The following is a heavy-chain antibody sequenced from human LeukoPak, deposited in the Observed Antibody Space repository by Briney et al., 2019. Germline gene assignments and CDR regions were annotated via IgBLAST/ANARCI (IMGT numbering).Heavy chain of an antibody. CDR1: GFTFSSYT. V-gene: IGHV3-21*01. D-gene: IGHD2-15*01. CDR2: ISSSSSCI. Sequence: GGSLRLSCAASGFTFSSYTLNWVRQAPGKGLEWVSSISSSSSCIYYADSVKGRFTISRDDAKNSLYLQMNSLRAEDTAVYYCARAGYCSGGSCSLYYYYYMDVWGKGTTVTVSS. CDR3: ARAGYCSGGSCSLYYYYYMDV. J-gene: IGHJ6*03.